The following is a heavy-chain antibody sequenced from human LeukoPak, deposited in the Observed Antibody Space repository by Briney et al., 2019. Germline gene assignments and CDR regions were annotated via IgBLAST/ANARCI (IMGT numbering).Heavy chain of an antibody. J-gene: IGHJ4*02. V-gene: IGHV3-21*01. Sequence: GGPLRPSCAASGFTFSSYTMHWIRQAPGKGLEWVSSISGSNSYIFYADSVKGRFTVSRDNAKDSLYLQMNSLRAEDTAVYYCARALTTLTYEGYWGQGTLVTVSS. D-gene: IGHD1-1*01. CDR1: GFTFSSYT. CDR3: ARALTTLTYEGY. CDR2: ISGSNSYI.